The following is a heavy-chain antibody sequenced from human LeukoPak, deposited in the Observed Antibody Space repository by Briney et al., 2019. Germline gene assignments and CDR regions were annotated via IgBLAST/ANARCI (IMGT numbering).Heavy chain of an antibody. CDR1: GGSISSGGYY. CDR2: IYYSGST. D-gene: IGHD5-12*01. Sequence: SETLSLTCTVSGGSISSGGYYWSWIRQHPGKGLEWIGYIYYSGSTYYTPSLKNRVTISVATSKNLFSLRLSSVTAVDTAVYYCARGGGGYSWYFDLWGRGTLVTVSS. CDR3: ARGGGGYSWYFDL. J-gene: IGHJ2*01. V-gene: IGHV4-31*03.